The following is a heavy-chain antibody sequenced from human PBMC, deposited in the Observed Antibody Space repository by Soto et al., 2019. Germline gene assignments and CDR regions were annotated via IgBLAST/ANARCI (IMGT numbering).Heavy chain of an antibody. J-gene: IGHJ4*02. V-gene: IGHV3-53*05. Sequence: GGSLRLSCAASGFTVSNSYMSWVRQTPGKGLEWVSIIYSGGSTYYADSVKGRFTISRDNSKNTLSLQMTALRVEDSSVYYCTKSSGGSSSVGMDYWGPGTLVTVSS. CDR3: TKSSGGSSSVGMDY. CDR2: IYSGGST. CDR1: GFTVSNSY. D-gene: IGHD6-6*01.